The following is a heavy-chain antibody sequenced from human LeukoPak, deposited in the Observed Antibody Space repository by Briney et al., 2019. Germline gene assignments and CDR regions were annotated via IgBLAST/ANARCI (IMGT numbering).Heavy chain of an antibody. Sequence: PSETLSLTCAVYGGSFSGYYWSWIRQPPGKGLEWIGEINHSGSTNYNPSLKSRVTISVDTSKNQFSLKLSSVTAADTAVYYCARGAFYTAAAAGPQLGFDPWGQGTLVTVSS. CDR2: INHSGST. CDR3: ARGAFYTAAAAGPQLGFDP. D-gene: IGHD6-13*01. J-gene: IGHJ5*02. V-gene: IGHV4-34*01. CDR1: GGSFSGYY.